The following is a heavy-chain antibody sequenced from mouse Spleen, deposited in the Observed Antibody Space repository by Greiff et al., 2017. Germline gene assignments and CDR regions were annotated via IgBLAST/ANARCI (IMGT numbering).Heavy chain of an antibody. CDR2: INPSTGGT. V-gene: IGHV1-42*01. Sequence: VPLQQSGPELVKPGASVKISCKASGYSFTGYYMNWVKQSPEKSLEWIGEINPSTGGTTYNQKFKAKATLTVDKSSSTAYMQLKSLTSEDSAVYYCARSNDAAYWGQGTLVTVSA. CDR1: GYSFTGYY. CDR3: ARSNDAAY. D-gene: IGHD2-12*01. J-gene: IGHJ3*01.